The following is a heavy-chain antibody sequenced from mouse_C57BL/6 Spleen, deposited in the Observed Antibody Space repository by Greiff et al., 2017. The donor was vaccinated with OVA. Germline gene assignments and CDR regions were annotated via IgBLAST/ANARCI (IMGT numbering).Heavy chain of an antibody. CDR1: GYTFTNYW. V-gene: IGHV1-63*01. CDR2: IYPGGGYT. Sequence: VQLQQSGAELVRPGTSVKMSCKASGYTFTNYWIGWAKQRPGHGLEWIGDIYPGGGYTNYNEKFKGKATLTADKSSSTAYMQFSSLTSEDSAIYYCAGEYYGSSPYYAMDYWGQGTSVTVSS. D-gene: IGHD1-1*01. CDR3: AGEYYGSSPYYAMDY. J-gene: IGHJ4*01.